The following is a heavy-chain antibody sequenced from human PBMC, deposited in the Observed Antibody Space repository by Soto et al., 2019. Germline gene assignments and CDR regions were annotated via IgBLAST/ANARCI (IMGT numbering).Heavy chain of an antibody. J-gene: IGHJ4*02. V-gene: IGHV4-59*08. CDR3: ASRYGGTLDY. D-gene: IGHD4-17*01. CDR1: GGSISSYY. Sequence: QVQLQESGPGLVKPSETLSLTCTVSGGSISSYYWSWIRQPPGKGLEWIGYIYYSGSTNYNPSLKSRVTISVDTYKNQFSLKLSSVTAADTAVYYCASRYGGTLDYWGQGTLVTVSS. CDR2: IYYSGST.